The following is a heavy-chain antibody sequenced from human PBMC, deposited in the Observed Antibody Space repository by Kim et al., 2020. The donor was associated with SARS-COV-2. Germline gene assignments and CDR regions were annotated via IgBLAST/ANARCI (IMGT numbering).Heavy chain of an antibody. CDR3: ARDPIDYDIAILGRFDY. J-gene: IGHJ4*02. Sequence: ASVKVSCKASGYTFTSYYMHWVRQAPGQGLEWMGIINPSGGSTSYAQKFQGRVTMTRDTSTSTVYMELSSLRSEDTAVYYCARDPIDYDIAILGRFDYWGQGTLVTVSS. CDR2: INPSGGST. V-gene: IGHV1-46*01. D-gene: IGHD3-22*01. CDR1: GYTFTSYY.